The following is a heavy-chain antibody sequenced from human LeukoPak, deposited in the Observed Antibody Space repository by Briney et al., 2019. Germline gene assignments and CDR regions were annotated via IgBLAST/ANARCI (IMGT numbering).Heavy chain of an antibody. Sequence: GGSLRLSCAASGFIFRNYAMSWVRQAPGKGLDWVSAITGSGDTTYYADSVMGRFTIARDNYKNTLYVEMNTLRAEDTAVYYCAKWGDYDILTGYYVSDFWGQGTLVTVSS. CDR2: ITGSGDTT. CDR3: AKWGDYDILTGYYVSDF. J-gene: IGHJ4*02. V-gene: IGHV3-23*01. CDR1: GFIFRNYA. D-gene: IGHD3-9*01.